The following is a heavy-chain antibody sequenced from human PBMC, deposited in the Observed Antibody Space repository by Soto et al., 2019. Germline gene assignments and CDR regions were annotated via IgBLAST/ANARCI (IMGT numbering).Heavy chain of an antibody. Sequence: PGGSLRLSCAASGFTFSSYAMSWVRQAPGKGLEWVSAISGSGGSTYYADSVKGRFTISRDNSKNTLYLQMNSLRAEDTAVYYCAKTTSYDFWSGSYFDYWGQGTLVTVSS. CDR1: GFTFSSYA. D-gene: IGHD3-3*01. J-gene: IGHJ4*02. V-gene: IGHV3-23*01. CDR3: AKTTSYDFWSGSYFDY. CDR2: ISGSGGST.